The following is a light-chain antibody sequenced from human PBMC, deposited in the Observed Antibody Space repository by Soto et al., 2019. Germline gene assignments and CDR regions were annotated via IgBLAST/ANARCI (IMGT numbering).Light chain of an antibody. CDR1: QSLSAW. V-gene: IGKV1-5*01. Sequence: DIQMTQSPSTLSASIGDRVTITCRASQSLSAWLAWFQQRPGKAPKXLIYAASTLQSGVPSRFSGSGSGTDFTLTISCLQSEDFATYDCQQYYSYPRTFGQGTKVDIK. CDR3: QQYYSYPRT. CDR2: AAS. J-gene: IGKJ1*01.